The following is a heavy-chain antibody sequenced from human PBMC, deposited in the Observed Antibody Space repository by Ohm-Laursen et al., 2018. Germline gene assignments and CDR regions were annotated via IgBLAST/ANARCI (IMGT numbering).Heavy chain of an antibody. D-gene: IGHD4-17*01. V-gene: IGHV3-74*01. J-gene: IGHJ4*02. CDR1: GFTLSSYW. CDR3: ARPGFYGDYLSY. Sequence: GSLRLSCAASGFTLSSYWMHWVRQAPGKGLVWVSHMNSDGSTTNYADSVKGRFTISRDNAKNTLFLQMHSLRAEDTAVYYCARPGFYGDYLSYWGQGTLVTVSS. CDR2: MNSDGSTT.